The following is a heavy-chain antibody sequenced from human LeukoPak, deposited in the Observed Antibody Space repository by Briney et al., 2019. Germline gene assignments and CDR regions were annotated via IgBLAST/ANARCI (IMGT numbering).Heavy chain of an antibody. V-gene: IGHV4-59*01. J-gene: IGHJ3*02. CDR2: IYYSGST. CDR1: GGSISSYY. D-gene: IGHD6-13*01. CDR3: ARDVGAAAPDAFDI. Sequence: PSETPSLTCAVSGGSISSYYRSWIRQPPGKGLEWIGYIYYSGSTNYNPSLKSRVTISVDTSKNQFSLKLSSVTAADTAVYYCARDVGAAAPDAFDIWGQGAMVTVSS.